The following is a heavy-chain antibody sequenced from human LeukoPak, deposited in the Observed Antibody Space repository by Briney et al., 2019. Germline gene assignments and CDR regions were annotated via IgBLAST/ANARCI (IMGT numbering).Heavy chain of an antibody. V-gene: IGHV1-2*06. Sequence: ASVKVSCKTSGYTFTGYYMHWVRQAPGQGLEWMGRINTNSGGTNYAQKFQGRVTMTRDTSISTAYMELSRLRSDDTAVYYCARGGSGSYGGLEDYWGQGTLVTGSS. D-gene: IGHD1-26*01. CDR1: GYTFTGYY. CDR3: ARGGSGSYGGLEDY. CDR2: INTNSGGT. J-gene: IGHJ4*02.